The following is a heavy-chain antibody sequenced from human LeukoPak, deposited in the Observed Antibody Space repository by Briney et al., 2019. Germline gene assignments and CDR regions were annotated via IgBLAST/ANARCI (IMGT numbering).Heavy chain of an antibody. D-gene: IGHD6-13*01. Sequence: AASVKVSCKASGYTFTSYYMHWVRQAPGQGLEWMGIINPSGGSTSYAQKFQGRVTMTTDTSTSTAYMELRSLRSDDTAVYYCARDSLYSSSWLGYYYGMDVWGQGTTVTVSS. CDR3: ARDSLYSSSWLGYYYGMDV. V-gene: IGHV1-46*01. CDR1: GYTFTSYY. CDR2: INPSGGST. J-gene: IGHJ6*02.